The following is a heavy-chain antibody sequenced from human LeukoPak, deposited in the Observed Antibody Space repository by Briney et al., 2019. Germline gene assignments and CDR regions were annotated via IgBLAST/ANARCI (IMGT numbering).Heavy chain of an antibody. J-gene: IGHJ5*02. CDR3: ARHYGP. V-gene: IGHV4-59*08. D-gene: IGHD3-10*01. CDR1: GGSITGYY. Sequence: PSETLSLTCTVSGGSITGYYWSWIRQPPGKGLEWIGYIFSSGSTKYNPSLQSRVTISVDTSKNQFSLKLNSVTAADTAVYYCARHYGPWGQGTLVTVSS. CDR2: IFSSGST.